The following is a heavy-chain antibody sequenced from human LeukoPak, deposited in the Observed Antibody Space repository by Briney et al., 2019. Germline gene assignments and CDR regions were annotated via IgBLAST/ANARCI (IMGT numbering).Heavy chain of an antibody. CDR2: ISGSGSST. CDR1: GLPFSNFA. CDR3: AKDLVGATNY. V-gene: IGHV3-23*01. J-gene: IGHJ4*02. D-gene: IGHD1-26*01. Sequence: GGSPRLSCAASGLPFSNFAMSWVRQAPGKGLEWVSAISGSGSSTHYADSVKGRFTISRDNSKNTLYLQMNSLRAEDTAIFYCAKDLVGATNYWGQGTLVAVSS.